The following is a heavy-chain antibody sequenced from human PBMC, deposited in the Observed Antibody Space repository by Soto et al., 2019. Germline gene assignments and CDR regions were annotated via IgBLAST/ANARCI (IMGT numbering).Heavy chain of an antibody. CDR2: ISGYNGDT. V-gene: IGHV1-18*01. J-gene: IGHJ5*02. CDR3: ARDYDIWGEDWFDP. D-gene: IGHD3-9*01. CDR1: GYTFTNFG. Sequence: QVQLVQSGGEMRKPGASVKVSCKASGYTFTNFGISWVRQAPGQGFEWVGWISGYNGDTNYAPKFRGRVIMTKDTSTTTAYMELTTLTSDDTAVYCCARDYDIWGEDWFDPWGQGTLVTVSS.